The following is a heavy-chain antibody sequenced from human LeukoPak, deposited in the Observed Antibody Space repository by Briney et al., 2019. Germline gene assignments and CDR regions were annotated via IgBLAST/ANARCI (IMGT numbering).Heavy chain of an antibody. Sequence: GASVKVSCKASGYTFTSYDINWVRQAPGKGLEWMGGFDPEDGETIYAQKFQGRVTMTEDTSTDTAYMELSSLRSEDTAVHYCATSSSTETSAFDYWGQGTLVTVSS. CDR1: GYTFTSYD. CDR3: ATSSSTETSAFDY. V-gene: IGHV1-24*01. D-gene: IGHD2-2*01. J-gene: IGHJ4*02. CDR2: FDPEDGET.